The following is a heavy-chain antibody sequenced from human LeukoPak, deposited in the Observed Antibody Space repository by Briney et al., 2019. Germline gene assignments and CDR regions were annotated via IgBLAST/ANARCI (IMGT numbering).Heavy chain of an antibody. CDR1: AGSISSSDYY. D-gene: IGHD3-22*01. V-gene: IGHV4-39*02. CDR3: ARLTHSYYSDTSGYYPYYYMDV. CDR2: ISYSGNT. J-gene: IGHJ6*03. Sequence: SETLSLTCTVSAGSISSSDYYWGWVRQSPGKGLEWIGRISYSGNTYYNPSLKSRVTISVDTSKSHFSLRLSSVTAADTAVYYCARLTHSYYSDTSGYYPYYYMDVWGKGTRVTVSS.